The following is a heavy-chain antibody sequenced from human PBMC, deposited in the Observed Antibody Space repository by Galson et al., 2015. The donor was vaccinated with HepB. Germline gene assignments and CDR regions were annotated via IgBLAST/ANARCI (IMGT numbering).Heavy chain of an antibody. CDR1: GGSISSYY. CDR2: VNYSGST. J-gene: IGHJ3*02. CDR3: ARKLVYYDSSGSGTPDAFDI. Sequence: LSLTCTVSGGSISSYYWSWIRQPPGKGLEWIGNVNYSGSTKYKASLKSRVTISVETSKNKFSLKLDSVTAADTAIYYCARKLVYYDSSGSGTPDAFDIWGQGTLVTVSS. V-gene: IGHV4-59*01. D-gene: IGHD3-22*01.